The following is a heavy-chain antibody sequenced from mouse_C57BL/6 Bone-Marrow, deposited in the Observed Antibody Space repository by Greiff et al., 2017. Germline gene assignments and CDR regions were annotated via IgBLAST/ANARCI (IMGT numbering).Heavy chain of an antibody. V-gene: IGHV1-52*01. CDR1: GYTFTSYW. CDR2: IDPSDSAT. CDR3: ANWYFDV. J-gene: IGHJ1*03. Sequence: QVQLQQPGAELVRPGSSVKLSCKASGYTFTSYWMHWVKQRPIQGLEWIGNIDPSDSATHYNQKFKDKATLTVDKSSSTAYMQLSSLTSEDSAVYYCANWYFDVWGTGTTVTDCS.